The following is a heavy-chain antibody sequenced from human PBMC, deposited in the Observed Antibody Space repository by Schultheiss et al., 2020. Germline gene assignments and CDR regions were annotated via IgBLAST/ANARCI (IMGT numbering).Heavy chain of an antibody. CDR2: IIPILGIA. CDR3: ARGRRGYSYGYLSHYYYYMDV. Sequence: SVKVSCKASGGTFSSYTISWVRQAPGQGLEWMGRIIPILGIANYAQKFQGRVTITADKSTSTAYMELSSLRSEDTAVYYCARGRRGYSYGYLSHYYYYMDVWGKGTTVTVSS. D-gene: IGHD5-18*01. CDR1: GGTFSSYT. J-gene: IGHJ6*03. V-gene: IGHV1-69*02.